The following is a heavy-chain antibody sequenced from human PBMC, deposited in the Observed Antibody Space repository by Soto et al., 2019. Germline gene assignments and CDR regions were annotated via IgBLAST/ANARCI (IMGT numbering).Heavy chain of an antibody. J-gene: IGHJ5*02. CDR2: IYNSGST. CDR1: GGSISSGGYS. CDR3: ASVPDR. D-gene: IGHD2-2*01. V-gene: IGHV4-30-2*01. Sequence: QLQLQESGPGLVKPSQTLSLTCAVSGGSISSGGYSWSWIRQPPGKGLEWIGYIYNSGSTYYNPSLRSRSNISVDRSMNQFSVEVSSVNAADTAVYYCASVPDRWGQGTLVTVSS.